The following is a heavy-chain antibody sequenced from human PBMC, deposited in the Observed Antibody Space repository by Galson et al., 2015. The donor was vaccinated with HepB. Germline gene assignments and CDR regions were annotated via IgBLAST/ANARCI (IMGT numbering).Heavy chain of an antibody. CDR1: GFTFSSYG. J-gene: IGHJ6*02. Sequence: SLRLSCAASGFTFSSYGMHWVRQAPGKGLEWVAVISYDGSNKYYVDSVKGRFTISRDNSKNTLFLQMNSLRAEDTAVYYCAKDFRAREGYSYGYSYGMDVWGQGTTVTVSS. D-gene: IGHD5-18*01. V-gene: IGHV3-30*18. CDR2: ISYDGSNK. CDR3: AKDFRAREGYSYGYSYGMDV.